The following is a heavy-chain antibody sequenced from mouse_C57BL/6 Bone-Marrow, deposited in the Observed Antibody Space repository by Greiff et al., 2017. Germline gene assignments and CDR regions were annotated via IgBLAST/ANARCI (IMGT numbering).Heavy chain of an antibody. CDR3: ARSTSLDSNFDY. Sequence: VQLQQPGAELVMPGASVKLSCKASGYTFTSYWMHWVKQRPGQGLEWIGEIDPSDSYTNYNQKFKGKSTLTVDKSSSTAYMQLSSLTSEDSAVYYCARSTSLDSNFDYWGQGTTLTVAS. CDR1: GYTFTSYW. CDR2: IDPSDSYT. V-gene: IGHV1-69*01. D-gene: IGHD2-5*01. J-gene: IGHJ2*01.